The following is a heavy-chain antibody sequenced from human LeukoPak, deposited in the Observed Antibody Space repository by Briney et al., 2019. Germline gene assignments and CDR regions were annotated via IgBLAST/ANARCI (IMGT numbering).Heavy chain of an antibody. V-gene: IGHV3-30*04. Sequence: GGSLRLSCAASGFTFSSYAMHWVRQAPGKGLEWVAVISYDGSNKYYADSVKGRFIISRDNSKNTLYLQMNSLRAEDTAVYYCATSPDYYYGMDVWGQGTTVTVSS. CDR3: ATSPDYYYGMDV. CDR1: GFTFSSYA. J-gene: IGHJ6*02. CDR2: ISYDGSNK.